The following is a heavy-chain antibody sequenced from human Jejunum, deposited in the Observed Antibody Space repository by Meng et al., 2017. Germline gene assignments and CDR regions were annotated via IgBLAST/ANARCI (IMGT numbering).Heavy chain of an antibody. CDR2: IYHSGDT. CDR1: GDSISSNNR. Sequence: QVQLQESGPGLGRPSGTLTLTCSVSGDSISSNNRWTWVRQPPGRGLEWIGEIYHSGDTNYNPSLTSPVTISVDKSKNQFTLRLNSVTAADTAIYYCARDWGCRDGYCFSGLLEFWGQGILVTVSS. D-gene: IGHD2-15*01. CDR3: ARDWGCRDGYCFSGLLEF. V-gene: IGHV4-4*02. J-gene: IGHJ4*02.